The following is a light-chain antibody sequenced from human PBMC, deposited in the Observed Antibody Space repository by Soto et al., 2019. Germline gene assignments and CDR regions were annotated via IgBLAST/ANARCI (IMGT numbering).Light chain of an antibody. CDR1: QSVVNTY. V-gene: IGKV3-20*01. CDR3: QQYGTLIT. J-gene: IGKJ5*01. CDR2: GTS. Sequence: EIVLTQSPGTLSLSPGERATLSCRASQSVVNTYLAWYQQKPDQAPRLLIYGTSTRATDIPDRFSGSGSGTDFTLTISRLEPEDFAVYFCQQYGTLITFGQGTRLEIK.